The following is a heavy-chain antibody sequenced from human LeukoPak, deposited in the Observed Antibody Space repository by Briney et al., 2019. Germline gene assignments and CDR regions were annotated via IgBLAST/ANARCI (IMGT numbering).Heavy chain of an antibody. CDR3: AREGGYDFHS. CDR2: IKQDGSEK. J-gene: IGHJ4*02. Sequence: GGSLRLSCEASGFTFNSYAMSWVRQAPGKGLEWVANIKQDGSEKYYVDSVKGRFTISRDNAKNSLYLQMNSLRAEDTAVYYCAREGGYDFHSWGQGTLVTVSS. V-gene: IGHV3-7*03. D-gene: IGHD5-12*01. CDR1: GFTFNSYA.